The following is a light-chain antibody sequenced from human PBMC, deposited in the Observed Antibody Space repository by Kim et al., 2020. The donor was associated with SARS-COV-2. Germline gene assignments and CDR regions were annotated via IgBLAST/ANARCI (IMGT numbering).Light chain of an antibody. CDR1: QSVSSS. CDR2: DAS. Sequence: EIVMTQSPATLSVSPGERATLSCRASQSVSSSLSWYQQKPGQPPRLLIYDASTRATGVPARFGGSGSGTEFTLTISSLQSEDFAVYYCQQYNNWPPFTFGQGTKVDIK. V-gene: IGKV3-15*01. CDR3: QQYNNWPPFT. J-gene: IGKJ1*01.